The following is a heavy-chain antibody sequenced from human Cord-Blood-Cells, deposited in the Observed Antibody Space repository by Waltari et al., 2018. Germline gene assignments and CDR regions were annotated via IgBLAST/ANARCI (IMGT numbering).Heavy chain of an antibody. Sequence: QLQLQESGPGLVKPSETLSLTCTVSVGSISSSSYSWGWIRQPPGKGLEWIGSIYYSGSTYYNPSLKSRVTISVDTSKNQFSLKLSSVTAADTAVYYCARLGYNWNYKFAFDIWGQGTMVTVSS. CDR2: IYYSGST. D-gene: IGHD1-7*01. V-gene: IGHV4-39*01. J-gene: IGHJ3*02. CDR3: ARLGYNWNYKFAFDI. CDR1: VGSISSSSYS.